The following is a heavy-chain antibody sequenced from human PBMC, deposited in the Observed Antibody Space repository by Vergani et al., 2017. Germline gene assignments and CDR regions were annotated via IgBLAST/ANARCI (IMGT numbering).Heavy chain of an antibody. CDR2: INPTSGGT. J-gene: IGHJ4*02. Sequence: QVQLVQSGAEVKKPGASVKVSCKASGYTFTGYYMHWVRQAPGQGLEWMGWINPTSGGTNYAQKLQGRVTMTTDTSTSTAYMELRSLRSDDTAVYYCARRGYGGLGVDYWGQGTLVTVSS. V-gene: IGHV1-2*02. D-gene: IGHD4-23*01. CDR1: GYTFTGYY. CDR3: ARRGYGGLGVDY.